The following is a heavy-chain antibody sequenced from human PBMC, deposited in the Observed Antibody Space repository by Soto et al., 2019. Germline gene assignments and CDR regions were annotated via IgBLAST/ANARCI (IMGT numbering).Heavy chain of an antibody. CDR2: IYYSGST. V-gene: IGHV4-39*01. CDR1: GGSISSSSYY. CDR3: ARSSGWYNNWFDP. J-gene: IGHJ5*02. Sequence: KASETLSLTCTVSGGSISSSSYYWGWIRQPPGKGLEWIGSIYYSGSTYYNPSLKSRVTISVDTSKNQFSLKLSSVTAADTAVYYCARSSGWYNNWFDPWGQGTQVTVSS. D-gene: IGHD6-19*01.